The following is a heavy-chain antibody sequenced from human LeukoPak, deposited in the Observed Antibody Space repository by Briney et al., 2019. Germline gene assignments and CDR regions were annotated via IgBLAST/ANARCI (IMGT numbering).Heavy chain of an antibody. CDR2: IYYKGST. CDR3: ARARGTTIDERGAFDI. V-gene: IGHV4-59*01. Sequence: SETLSLTCTVSGGFISSYYWSWIRQPPGEGLEWIGYIYYKGSTYSNPSLKSRVTISVDTSKNQFSLKLTSVIAADTAVYYCARARGTTIDERGAFDIWGQGRMVTISS. D-gene: IGHD5-24*01. CDR1: GGFISSYY. J-gene: IGHJ3*02.